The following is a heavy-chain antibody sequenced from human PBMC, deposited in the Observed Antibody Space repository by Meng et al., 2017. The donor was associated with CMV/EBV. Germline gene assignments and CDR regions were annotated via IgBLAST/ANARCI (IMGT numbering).Heavy chain of an antibody. J-gene: IGHJ6*02. CDR3: AASNPTYYYYGMDV. V-gene: IGHV1-69*10. Sequence: SVKVSCKASGGTFSSYAISWVRQAPGQGLEWMGGIIPILGIANYAQKFQGRVTITTDESTSTAYMELSSLRSEDTAVYYCAASNPTYYYYGMDVWGQGTTVTVSS. CDR1: GGTFSSYA. CDR2: IIPILGIA.